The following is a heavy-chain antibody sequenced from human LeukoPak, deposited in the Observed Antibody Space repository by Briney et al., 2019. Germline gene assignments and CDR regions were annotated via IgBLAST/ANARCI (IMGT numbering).Heavy chain of an antibody. V-gene: IGHV3-30*18. CDR1: GFTFSSYG. D-gene: IGHD3-10*01. CDR3: AKGLSRDVEGSDY. Sequence: GGSLRLSCAASGFTFSSYGMHWVRQAPGKGQEWVAVISYDGSNKYYADSVKGRFTISRDNSKNTLYLQMNSLRAEDTAVYYCAKGLSRDVEGSDYWGQGTLVTVSS. J-gene: IGHJ4*02. CDR2: ISYDGSNK.